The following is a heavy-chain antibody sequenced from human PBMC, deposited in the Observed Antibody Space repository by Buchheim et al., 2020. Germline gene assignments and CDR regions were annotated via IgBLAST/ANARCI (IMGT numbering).Heavy chain of an antibody. Sequence: EVQLVESGGGLVQPGGSLRLSCTASGFNFSSYWMTWVRQAPGKGLEWVAHIKQDGSEKVYVDSVKGRFTISRDNAKRSLYLQMDSLRVDDTAVYYCGGPPPWDDLRVFDLWGQGT. D-gene: IGHD1-1*01. CDR2: IKQDGSEK. V-gene: IGHV3-7*03. CDR1: GFNFSSYW. J-gene: IGHJ3*01. CDR3: GGPPPWDDLRVFDL.